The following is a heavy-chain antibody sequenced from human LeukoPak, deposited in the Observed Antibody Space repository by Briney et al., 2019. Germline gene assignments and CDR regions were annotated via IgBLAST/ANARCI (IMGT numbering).Heavy chain of an antibody. D-gene: IGHD6-19*01. CDR2: IYYSGST. J-gene: IGHJ6*03. CDR1: GGSISSSSYY. CDR3: VRATSGWAKGHMDV. V-gene: IGHV4-39*07. Sequence: KPSETLSLTCTVSGGSISSSSYYWGWIRQPPGKGLEWIGSIYYSGSTYYNPSLKSRVTISVDTSNNQFSLNLSSVTAADTAVYYCVRATSGWAKGHMDVWGKGTTVTVSS.